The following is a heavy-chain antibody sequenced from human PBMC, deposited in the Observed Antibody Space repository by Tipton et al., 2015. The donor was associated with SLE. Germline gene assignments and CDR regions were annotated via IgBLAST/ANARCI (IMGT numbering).Heavy chain of an antibody. J-gene: IGHJ3*01. Sequence: TLSLTCTVSGVSLGVNYSNWFRQSTAQVLAWIGCFYTHLVTRHKTSLESRLSPSFESRVTMSVDPSKNQFSLTLMSVTAADTAVHFCARIIAGYGDAFDVWGQGTMVTVSS. CDR1: GVSLGVNY. CDR3: ARIIAGYGDAFDV. V-gene: IGHV4-4*07. CDR2: FYTHLVT. D-gene: IGHD1-1*01.